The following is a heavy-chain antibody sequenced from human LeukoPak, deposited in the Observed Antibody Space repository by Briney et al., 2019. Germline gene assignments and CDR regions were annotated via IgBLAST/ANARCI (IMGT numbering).Heavy chain of an antibody. CDR3: ARDRLDYRNPVPNGYMDV. CDR2: IYYSGST. CDR1: GGSISSSTYY. D-gene: IGHD4-11*01. V-gene: IGHV4-39*07. Sequence: SETLSLTCTVSGGSISSSTYYWGWLRQPPGKGLEWIGTIYYSGSTYCNPSLKSRVTISVDTSKNQFSLKLSSVTAADTAVYYCARDRLDYRNPVPNGYMDVWGKGTTVTVSS. J-gene: IGHJ6*03.